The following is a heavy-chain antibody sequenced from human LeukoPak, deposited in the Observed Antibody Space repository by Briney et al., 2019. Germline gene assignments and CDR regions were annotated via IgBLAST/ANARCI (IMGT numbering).Heavy chain of an antibody. V-gene: IGHV3-23*01. CDR3: AKGRKSYYYGMDV. J-gene: IGHJ6*02. CDR1: GFTFSSFA. CDR2: ISGSGGST. Sequence: GSLRLSCAASGFTFSSFAMSWVRQAPGKRLEWVSGISGSGGSTYYADSVKGQFTISRDNSKSTLYLQMNSLRAEDTAVYHCAKGRKSYYYGMDVWGQGTTVTVSS.